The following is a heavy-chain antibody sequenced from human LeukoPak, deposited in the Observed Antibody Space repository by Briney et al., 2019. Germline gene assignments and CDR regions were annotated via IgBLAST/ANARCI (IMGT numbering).Heavy chain of an antibody. D-gene: IGHD3-3*01. V-gene: IGHV3-15*01. CDR1: GFTFSNAW. J-gene: IGHJ4*02. CDR3: AARPTPKSQYDFWSGYLD. CDR2: FRGYTDGGTI. Sequence: GGSLRLSCAASGFTFSNAWMSWVRQAPGKGLEWVGRFRGYTDGGTIDYAAPVKGRFTISRDDSKNTLYLQMNSLKTEDTAVYYCAARPTPKSQYDFWSGYLDWGQGTLVTVSS.